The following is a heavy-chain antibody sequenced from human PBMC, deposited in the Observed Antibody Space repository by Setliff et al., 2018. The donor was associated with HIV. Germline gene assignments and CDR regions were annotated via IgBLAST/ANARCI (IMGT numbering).Heavy chain of an antibody. D-gene: IGHD3-16*02. V-gene: IGHV1-8*01. CDR3: ARAKAVGGVIITGGLDV. CDR2: MNPKSGVS. J-gene: IGHJ6*02. CDR1: GQSFTNYD. Sequence: GASVKVSCKPSGQSFTNYDIHWLRRASGQGLEWMGWMNPKSGVSGSALKFHDRVTMTRDTSTLTLYMELSSLTSEDTAVYYGARAKAVGGVIITGGLDVWGQGTTVTVS.